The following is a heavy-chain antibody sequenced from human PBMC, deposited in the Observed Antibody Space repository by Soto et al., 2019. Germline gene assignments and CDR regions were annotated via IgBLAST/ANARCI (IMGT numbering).Heavy chain of an antibody. CDR2: MYHTGSA. Sequence: ASETLSLTCAVSGAANTTGGYSWSWMRQPPGNGLQWIGYMYHTGSANYNPSLKGRVTMSFDTSTNDFSLKLNSVTAADTAVYFCARLKGTRYFDFWGPGLLVT. CDR3: ARLKGTRYFDF. CDR1: GAANTTGGYS. D-gene: IGHD3-10*01. J-gene: IGHJ4*02. V-gene: IGHV4-30-2*01.